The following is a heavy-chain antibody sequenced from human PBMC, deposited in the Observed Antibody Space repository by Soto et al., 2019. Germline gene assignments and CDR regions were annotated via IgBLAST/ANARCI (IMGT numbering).Heavy chain of an antibody. V-gene: IGHV3-48*02. Sequence: GGSLRLSCAASGFTFSSYNMIWVRQAPGKGLEWVSYISGRSDTIYYADSVKGRFTISRDNAKNSLYLQMDSLRDEDTAVYYCARDHGGSTWFVGIYYYFGVDVWGQGTTVTVS. J-gene: IGHJ6*02. CDR1: GFTFSSYN. CDR3: ARDHGGSTWFVGIYYYFGVDV. D-gene: IGHD6-13*01. CDR2: ISGRSDTI.